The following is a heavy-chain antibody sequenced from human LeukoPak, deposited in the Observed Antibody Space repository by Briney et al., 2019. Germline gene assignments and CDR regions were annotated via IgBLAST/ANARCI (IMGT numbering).Heavy chain of an antibody. J-gene: IGHJ4*02. D-gene: IGHD6-13*01. CDR2: IRSKAYGGTT. V-gene: IGHV3-49*04. CDR1: GFTFSNAW. CDR3: TRPSSSWTQIFDY. Sequence: GGSLRLSCAASGFTFSNAWMTWVRQIPGKGLEWVGFIRSKAYGGTTEYAASVKGRFTISRDDSKSIAYLQMNSLKTEDTAVYYCTRPSSSWTQIFDYWGQGTLVTVSS.